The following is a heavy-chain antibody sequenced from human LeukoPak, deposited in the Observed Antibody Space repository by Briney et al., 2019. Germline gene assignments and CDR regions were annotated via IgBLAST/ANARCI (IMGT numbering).Heavy chain of an antibody. CDR2: INPNSGGT. CDR3: ARMPYCSSTSCYDYYYMDV. D-gene: IGHD2-2*01. CDR1: GYTFTGYY. V-gene: IGHV1-2*02. J-gene: IGHJ6*03. Sequence: ASVKVSCKASGYTFTGYYMHWVRQAPGQGLEWMGWINPNSGGTNYAQKFQGRVTMTRDTSISTAYMELSRLRSDDTAVYYCARMPYCSSTSCYDYYYMDVWGKGTTVTVSS.